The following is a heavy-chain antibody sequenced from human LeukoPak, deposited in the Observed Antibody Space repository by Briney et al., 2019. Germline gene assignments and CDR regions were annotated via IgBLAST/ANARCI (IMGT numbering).Heavy chain of an antibody. CDR3: ARGGFYCSGGSCYSQNLDY. CDR1: GYTFTSYG. J-gene: IGHJ4*02. Sequence: PGASVKVSCKASGYTFTSYGISWVRQAPGQGLEWMGWISAYNGNTNYAQKLQGRVTMTTDTSTSTAYMELRSLRSDDTAVYYCARGGFYCSGGSCYSQNLDYWGQGTLVTVSS. D-gene: IGHD2-15*01. CDR2: ISAYNGNT. V-gene: IGHV1-18*01.